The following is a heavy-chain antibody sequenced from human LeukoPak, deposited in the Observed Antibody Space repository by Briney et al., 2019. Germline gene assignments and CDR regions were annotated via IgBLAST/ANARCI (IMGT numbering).Heavy chain of an antibody. Sequence: SVKVSCKASGGTFSSYAISWVRQAPGQGLEWMGGIIPIFGTANYAQKFQGRVTITADESTSTAYMELSSLRSEDTAVYYCAGDRPGYSSGWYPQRYYGMDVWGQGTTVTVSS. J-gene: IGHJ6*02. V-gene: IGHV1-69*13. CDR1: GGTFSSYA. D-gene: IGHD6-19*01. CDR3: AGDRPGYSSGWYPQRYYGMDV. CDR2: IIPIFGTA.